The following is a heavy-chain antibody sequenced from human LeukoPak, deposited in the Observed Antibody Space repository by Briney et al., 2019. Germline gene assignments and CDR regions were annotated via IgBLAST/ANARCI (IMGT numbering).Heavy chain of an antibody. V-gene: IGHV4-59*01. CDR1: VGSISSYY. Sequence: PSETLSLTCTVSVGSISSYYWNWIRQPPGKGLEWIGYIYYSGTTNYNPSLKSRVTISVDTSKNQFSLKLSSVTAADTAVYYCARGVYIAAAQYGYWGQGTLVTVSS. D-gene: IGHD6-13*01. CDR2: IYYSGTT. J-gene: IGHJ4*02. CDR3: ARGVYIAAAQYGY.